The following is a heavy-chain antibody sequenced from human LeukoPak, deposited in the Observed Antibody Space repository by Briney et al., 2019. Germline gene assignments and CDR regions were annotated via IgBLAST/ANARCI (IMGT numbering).Heavy chain of an antibody. CDR3: ARGDKWLRTWRY. Sequence: ASVKVSCKAPGYTFTSYDINWVRQATGQGLEWMGWMNPSSGNTGYAQKFQGRVTMTRNTSISTAYMELSSLRSEDTAVYYCARGDKWLRTWRYWGQGTLVTVSS. J-gene: IGHJ4*02. CDR1: GYTFTSYD. V-gene: IGHV1-8*01. D-gene: IGHD5-12*01. CDR2: MNPSSGNT.